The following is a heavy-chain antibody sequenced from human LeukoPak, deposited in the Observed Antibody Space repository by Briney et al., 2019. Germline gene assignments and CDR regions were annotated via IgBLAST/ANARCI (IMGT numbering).Heavy chain of an antibody. V-gene: IGHV4-39*07. J-gene: IGHJ4*02. Sequence: SETLSLTCTVSGGSISSGDYYWGWIRQPPGKGLEWIGSNDYRGYSYYIPSLKSRVTISIDTSKNQLSLRPTSVTAADTAVYYCARFEGGTMEDYWGQGTLVTVSS. CDR2: NDYRGYS. CDR1: GGSISSGDYY. D-gene: IGHD1-1*01. CDR3: ARFEGGTMEDY.